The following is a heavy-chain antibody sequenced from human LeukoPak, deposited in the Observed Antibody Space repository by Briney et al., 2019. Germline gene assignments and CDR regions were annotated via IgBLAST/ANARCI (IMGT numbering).Heavy chain of an antibody. CDR2: IRDSGINT. D-gene: IGHD3-16*01. V-gene: IGHV3-23*01. CDR1: GFTFRTNA. CDR3: AKDRIMTY. J-gene: IGHJ4*02. Sequence: GGSLRLSCATSGFTFRTNAMTWVRQAPGKGLEWVSVIRDSGINTYYAESVKGRFTISRDNSKNTVYLQMNSLRAEDTAVYYCAKDRIMTYWGQGILVTVSS.